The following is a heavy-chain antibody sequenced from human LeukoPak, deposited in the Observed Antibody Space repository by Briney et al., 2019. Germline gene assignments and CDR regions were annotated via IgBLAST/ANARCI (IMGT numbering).Heavy chain of an antibody. Sequence: GGSLRLSCAASGFTFDDYAMHWVRQAPGKGLEWVSGISWNSGSIGYADSVKGRFTISRDNAKNSLYLQMNSLRAEDTALYYCARDGPALAVAGTCGYYYYYYMDVWGKGTTVTVSS. J-gene: IGHJ6*03. CDR3: ARDGPALAVAGTCGYYYYYYMDV. V-gene: IGHV3-9*01. CDR1: GFTFDDYA. D-gene: IGHD6-19*01. CDR2: ISWNSGSI.